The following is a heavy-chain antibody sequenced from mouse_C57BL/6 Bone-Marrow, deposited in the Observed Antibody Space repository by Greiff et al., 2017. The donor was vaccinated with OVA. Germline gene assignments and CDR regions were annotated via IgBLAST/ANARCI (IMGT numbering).Heavy chain of an antibody. CDR1: GYTFTDYN. CDR3: ARGRGLGLGRGLFAY. J-gene: IGHJ3*01. CDR2: INPNNGGT. Sequence: EVQLQQSGPELVKPGASVKMSCKASGYTFTDYNMHWVKQSHGKSLEWIGYINPNNGGTSYNQKFKGKATLTVNKSSSTAYMELRSLTSEDSAVYYCARGRGLGLGRGLFAYWGRGTLVTVSA. D-gene: IGHD4-1*01. V-gene: IGHV1-22*01.